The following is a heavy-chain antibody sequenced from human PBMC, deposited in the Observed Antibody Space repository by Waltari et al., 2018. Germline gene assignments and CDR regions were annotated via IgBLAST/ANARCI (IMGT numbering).Heavy chain of an antibody. CDR1: GYTSTVYY. CDR3: ARDRWGESHGYGY. CDR2: INPNNGAT. D-gene: IGHD7-27*01. J-gene: IGHJ4*02. Sequence: QVQLVQSGVAVKKPGASVSVSCKAYGYTSTVYYLHWIRQAPGQGPEWMGWINPNNGATHYAQKFQGRVTMTRDTSINTAYLEVTSDDTAVYFCARDRWGESHGYGYWGRGTLVTVSS. V-gene: IGHV1-2*02.